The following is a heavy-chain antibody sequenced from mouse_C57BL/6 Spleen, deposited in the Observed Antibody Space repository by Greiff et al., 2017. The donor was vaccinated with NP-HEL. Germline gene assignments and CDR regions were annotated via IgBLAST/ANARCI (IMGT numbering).Heavy chain of an antibody. CDR2: IYPGSGST. CDR1: GYTFTSYW. CDR3: ARWTRDYYGSSHYAMDY. V-gene: IGHV1-55*01. Sequence: QVQLQQPGAELVKPGASVKMSCKASGYTFTSYWITWVKQRPGQGLEWIGDIYPGSGSTNYNEKFKSKATLTVDTSSSTAYMQLSSLTSEDSAVYYCARWTRDYYGSSHYAMDYWGQGTSVTVSS. D-gene: IGHD1-1*01. J-gene: IGHJ4*01.